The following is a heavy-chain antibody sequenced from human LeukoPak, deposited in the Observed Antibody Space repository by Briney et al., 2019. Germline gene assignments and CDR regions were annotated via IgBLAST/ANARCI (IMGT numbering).Heavy chain of an antibody. CDR3: AKKDYDYWDL. CDR1: GGSISSYY. V-gene: IGHV4-4*07. Sequence: SETLSLTCTVSGGSISSYYWSWLRQPAGKGLEWIGRIYTSGSTNYNPSLKSRVTMSVDTSKNQFFLKRSSVTAADTAVYYCAKKDYDYWDLWGKGTTVSVSS. J-gene: IGHJ6*03. CDR2: IYTSGST.